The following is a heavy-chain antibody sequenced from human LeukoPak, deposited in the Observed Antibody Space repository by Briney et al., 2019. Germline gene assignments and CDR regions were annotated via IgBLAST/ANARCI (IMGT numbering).Heavy chain of an antibody. J-gene: IGHJ3*02. D-gene: IGHD5-18*01. Sequence: GGSLRLSCAASGFTFSSYSMNWVRQAPGKGLEWVSSISSSSSYIYYADSVKGRFTISRDNAKNSLYLQMNSLRAEDTAVYYCARVNEAYSYVWRYAFDIWGQGTMVTVSS. V-gene: IGHV3-21*01. CDR1: GFTFSSYS. CDR3: ARVNEAYSYVWRYAFDI. CDR2: ISSSSSYI.